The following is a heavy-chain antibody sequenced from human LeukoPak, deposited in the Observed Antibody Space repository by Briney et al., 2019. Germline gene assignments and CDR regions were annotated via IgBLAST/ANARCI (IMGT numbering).Heavy chain of an antibody. D-gene: IGHD3-3*01. CDR2: INPSGGST. CDR3: ARESLGSYNRVVIVARGHDAFDI. Sequence: ASVKVSCKASGYTFTSYYMHWVRQAPGQGLEWLGIINPSGGSTRYAQKFQGRVTMTTDTSTSTVYMELNRLRFEDTAVYYCARESLGSYNRVVIVARGHDAFDIWGQGTMVTVSS. CDR1: GYTFTSYY. J-gene: IGHJ3*02. V-gene: IGHV1-46*01.